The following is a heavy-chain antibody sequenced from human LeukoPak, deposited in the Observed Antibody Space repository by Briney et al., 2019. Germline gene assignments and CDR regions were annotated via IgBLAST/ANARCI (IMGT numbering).Heavy chain of an antibody. D-gene: IGHD3-3*01. CDR1: GYTFTDYN. CDR3: ARDLDFWSGSLGY. Sequence: GASVKVSCKASGYTFTDYNMHWVRQAPGQGLEWMGWINSNSGGTKYAQKFQGRVTMTRDTSVGTAYMELSRLRSDDTAVYYCARDLDFWSGSLGYWGQGTLVTVSS. CDR2: INSNSGGT. V-gene: IGHV1-2*02. J-gene: IGHJ4*02.